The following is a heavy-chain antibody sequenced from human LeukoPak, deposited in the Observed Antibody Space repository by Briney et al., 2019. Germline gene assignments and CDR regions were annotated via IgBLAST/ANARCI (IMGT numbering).Heavy chain of an antibody. CDR3: ASYYYGSGRGRYYFDY. V-gene: IGHV1-8*01. D-gene: IGHD3-10*01. CDR1: GYTFTSYD. Sequence: ASVKVSCKASGYTFTSYDINWVRQATGQGLEWMGWMNPNSGNTGYAQKFQGRVTMTRNTSISTAYMELSSLRSEDTAVYYCASYYYGSGRGRYYFDYWGQGTLVTVSS. J-gene: IGHJ4*02. CDR2: MNPNSGNT.